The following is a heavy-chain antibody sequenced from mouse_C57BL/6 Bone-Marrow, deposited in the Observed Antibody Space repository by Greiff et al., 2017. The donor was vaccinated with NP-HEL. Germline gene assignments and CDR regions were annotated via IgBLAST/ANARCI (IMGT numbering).Heavy chain of an antibody. V-gene: IGHV1-80*01. CDR1: GYEFSNYW. Sequence: QVQLQQSGAELVKPGASVKISCKASGYEFSNYWMNWVKQRPGKGLEWIGQIYPGDGDTNYKGKFKDKATLTADKSYSTAYMQLSRLTSEDSAVYFCARGAYWGQGTLVTVSA. CDR2: IYPGDGDT. J-gene: IGHJ3*01. CDR3: ARGAY.